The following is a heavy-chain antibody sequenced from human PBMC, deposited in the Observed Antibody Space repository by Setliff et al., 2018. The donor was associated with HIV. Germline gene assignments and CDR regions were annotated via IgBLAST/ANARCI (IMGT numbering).Heavy chain of an antibody. CDR2: IYSSGST. CDR1: GVSIINYY. Sequence: PSETLSLTCTVSGVSIINYYWSWIRQPAGKGPEWIGRIYSSGSTNYNPSFMSRVSMSVDTSKSQFSLKLRSVTAADTAVYFCARGYSSAFFHEFFDYWGQGTLVTVSS. J-gene: IGHJ4*02. CDR3: ARGYSSAFFHEFFDY. V-gene: IGHV4-4*07. D-gene: IGHD6-25*01.